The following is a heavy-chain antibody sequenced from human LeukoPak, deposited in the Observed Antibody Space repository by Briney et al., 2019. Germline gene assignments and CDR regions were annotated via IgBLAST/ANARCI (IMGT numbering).Heavy chain of an antibody. CDR2: INSDGSST. CDR1: GFTFSSYW. V-gene: IGHV3-74*01. J-gene: IGHJ4*02. CDR3: ASTYDSSGYYDY. D-gene: IGHD3-22*01. Sequence: PGGSLRLSCAASGFTFSSYWMHWVRQAPGKGLVWVSRINSDGSSTSYADSVKGRFTISRDNAKNTLYLQMNSRRAEDTAVYYCASTYDSSGYYDYWGQGTLVTVSS.